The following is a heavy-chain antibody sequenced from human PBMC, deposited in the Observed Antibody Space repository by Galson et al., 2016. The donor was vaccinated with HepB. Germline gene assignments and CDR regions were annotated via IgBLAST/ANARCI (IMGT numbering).Heavy chain of an antibody. CDR1: GYTFLGYG. D-gene: IGHD2-2*01. CDR2: IDTGNGRT. J-gene: IGHJ5*02. Sequence: SVKVSCKASGYTFLGYGLSWVRQAPGQRPQWMGWIDTGNGRTRYSQKFQGRITITIDTSARAGYLELSSLKPEDTAVYYCARDRSTTLETNWFDAWGQGTLVTVSS. V-gene: IGHV1-3*04. CDR3: ARDRSTTLETNWFDA.